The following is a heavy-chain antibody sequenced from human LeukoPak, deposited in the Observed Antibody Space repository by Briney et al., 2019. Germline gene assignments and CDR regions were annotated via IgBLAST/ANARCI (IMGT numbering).Heavy chain of an antibody. CDR3: ARARSSGWYILDY. CDR2: IIPIFGTA. Sequence: SVTVSCKASGGTFSSHAISWVRQAPGQGLEWMGGIIPIFGTANYAQKFQGRVTITADESTSTAYMELCSLRSEDTAVYYCARARSSGWYILDYWGQGTLVTVSS. V-gene: IGHV1-69*13. J-gene: IGHJ4*02. CDR1: GGTFSSHA. D-gene: IGHD6-19*01.